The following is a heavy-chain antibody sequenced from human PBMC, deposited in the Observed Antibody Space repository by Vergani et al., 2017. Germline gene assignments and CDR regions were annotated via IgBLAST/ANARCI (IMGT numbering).Heavy chain of an antibody. J-gene: IGHJ4*02. CDR1: GFTFSSYS. V-gene: IGHV3-21*01. D-gene: IGHD3-9*01. CDR2: ISSSSSYI. CDR3: ARHYDILTGHFDY. Sequence: EVQLVESGGGLVKPGGSLRLSCAASGFTFSSYSMNWVRPAPGKGLEWVSSISSSSSYIYYADSVKGRFTISRDNAKNSLYLQMNSLRAEDTAVYYCARHYDILTGHFDYWGQGTLVTVSS.